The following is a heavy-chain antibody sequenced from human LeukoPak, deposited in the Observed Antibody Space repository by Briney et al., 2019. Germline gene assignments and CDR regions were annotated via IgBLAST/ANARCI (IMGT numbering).Heavy chain of an antibody. CDR3: ARELNGYGYYFFDY. CDR1: GFTFRSYW. Sequence: GGSLRLSCAASGFTFRSYWMSWVRQAPGKGLEWVANIKQDGSEKSYVDSVKGRFTISRDNAKNSLYLQMNGLGAEDTAVYYCARELNGYGYYFFDYWGPGTLVTVSS. V-gene: IGHV3-7*01. J-gene: IGHJ4*02. CDR2: IKQDGSEK. D-gene: IGHD3-16*01.